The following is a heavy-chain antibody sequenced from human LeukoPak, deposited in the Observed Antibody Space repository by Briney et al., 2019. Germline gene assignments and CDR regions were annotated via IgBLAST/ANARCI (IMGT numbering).Heavy chain of an antibody. V-gene: IGHV3-64D*06. J-gene: IGHJ4*02. D-gene: IGHD3-9*01. CDR3: VKDSHAYDILTGYYTN. CDR1: GFTFSSYA. CDR2: ISSNGGST. Sequence: GGSLRLSCSASGFTFSSYAMHWVRQAPGKGLEYVSAISSNGGSTYYADSVKGRFTISRDNSKNTLYLQMSSLRAEDTAVYYCVKDSHAYDILTGYYTNWGQRTLVTVSS.